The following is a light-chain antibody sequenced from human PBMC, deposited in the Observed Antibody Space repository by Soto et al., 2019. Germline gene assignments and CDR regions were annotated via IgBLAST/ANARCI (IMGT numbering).Light chain of an antibody. CDR3: QQHSAWPT. J-gene: IGKJ1*01. CDR2: DVS. V-gene: IGKV3-11*01. CDR1: QSVGTS. Sequence: EIVLTQSPATLSLSPGERVTLSCRASQSVGTSLAWHQQKPGQAPRLVIYDVSNRATGIPARFSGSGSGTDFTLTISSLEPEDFAVYYCQQHSAWPTFGQGTKVDIK.